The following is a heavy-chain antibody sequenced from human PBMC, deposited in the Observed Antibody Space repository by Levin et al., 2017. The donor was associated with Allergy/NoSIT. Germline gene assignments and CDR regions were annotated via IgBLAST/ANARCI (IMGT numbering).Heavy chain of an antibody. CDR3: ARGRATVVTPNLDY. CDR2: ISYDGSNK. V-gene: IGHV3-30-3*01. J-gene: IGHJ4*02. Sequence: LSLTCAASGFTFSNYAMNWVRQAPGKGLEWVGVISYDGSNKYYADSVKGRFTISRDNSKNTVYLQMNSLRAEDTAVYYCARGRATVVTPNLDYWGQGTLVTVSS. CDR1: GFTFSNYA. D-gene: IGHD4-23*01.